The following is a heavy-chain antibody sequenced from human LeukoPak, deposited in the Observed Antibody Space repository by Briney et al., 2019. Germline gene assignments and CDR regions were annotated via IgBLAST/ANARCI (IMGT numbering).Heavy chain of an antibody. V-gene: IGHV1-24*01. Sequence: ASVKVSCKVSGYMLTELSMHWVRQAPGKGLEWMGGFDPEDGEIIYAQKFQGRVTMTGDTSTDTAYMELTSLRSEDTAVYYCATVPPPLRYCTTTTCDLTGYWGQGTLVSVSS. CDR1: GYMLTELS. CDR3: ATVPPPLRYCTTTTCDLTGY. CDR2: FDPEDGEI. D-gene: IGHD2-2*01. J-gene: IGHJ4*02.